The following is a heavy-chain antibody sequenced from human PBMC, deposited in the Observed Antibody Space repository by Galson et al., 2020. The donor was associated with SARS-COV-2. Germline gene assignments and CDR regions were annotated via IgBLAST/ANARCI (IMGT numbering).Heavy chain of an antibody. CDR1: GITFDDYA. Sequence: SLKISCAASGITFDDYAMHWVRQAPGKGLEWVSGISWNSGSIGYADSVKGRFTISRDNAKNSLYLQMNSLRAEDTALYYCAKDSSSGYYCVPSFDYWGQGTLVTVSS. D-gene: IGHD3-22*01. CDR2: ISWNSGSI. CDR3: AKDSSSGYYCVPSFDY. J-gene: IGHJ4*02. V-gene: IGHV3-9*01.